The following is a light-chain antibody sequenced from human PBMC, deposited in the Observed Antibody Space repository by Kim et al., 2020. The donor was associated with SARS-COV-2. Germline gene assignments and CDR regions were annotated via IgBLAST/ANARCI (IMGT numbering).Light chain of an antibody. CDR2: KAS. Sequence: SALSACVGDRVMITCRDSQRNGVWLAWYQQKPGKAPKLLISKASSLQSGVPSRFSGSGSGTEFTLTISGLQPDDFGTYYCQQYDNYFGQGTKLEI. CDR3: QQYDNY. J-gene: IGKJ2*01. V-gene: IGKV1-5*03. CDR1: QRNGVW.